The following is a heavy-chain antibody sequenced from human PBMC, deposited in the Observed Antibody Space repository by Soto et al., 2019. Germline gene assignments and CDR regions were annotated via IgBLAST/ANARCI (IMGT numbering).Heavy chain of an antibody. CDR2: ISTSGNV. CDR3: ARDNNDFWSLYPLAFDY. Sequence: SETLSLTCTVSGGSLTKYYWSWIRQPAGKGLEWIGRISTSGNVVSKASLRSRLTMSVDTSKNQFSLRLTSVTAADTAVYYCARDNNDFWSLYPLAFDYWGQGALVTSPQ. V-gene: IGHV4-4*07. J-gene: IGHJ4*02. CDR1: GGSLTKYY. D-gene: IGHD3-3*01.